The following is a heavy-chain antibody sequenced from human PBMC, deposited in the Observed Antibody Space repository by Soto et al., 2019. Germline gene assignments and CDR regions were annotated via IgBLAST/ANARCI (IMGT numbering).Heavy chain of an antibody. CDR2: ISGSGGST. CDR1: GFTFSSYS. Sequence: PGGSLRLSCAASGFTFSSYSMNWVRQAPGKGLEWVSAISGSGGSTYYADSVKGRFTISRDNSKNTLYLQMNSLRAEDTAVYYCAKDSVNQLLSLWAAWFDPWGQGTLVTVSS. D-gene: IGHD2-2*01. CDR3: AKDSVNQLLSLWAAWFDP. V-gene: IGHV3-23*01. J-gene: IGHJ5*02.